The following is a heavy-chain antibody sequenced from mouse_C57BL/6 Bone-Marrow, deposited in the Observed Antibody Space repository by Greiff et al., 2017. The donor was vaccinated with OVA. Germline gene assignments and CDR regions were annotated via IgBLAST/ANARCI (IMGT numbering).Heavy chain of an antibody. Sequence: VQLQQSGPELVKPGASVKISCKASGYAFSSSWMNWVKQRPGKGLEWIGRIYPGDGDTNYNGKFKGKATLTADKSSSTAYMQLRSLTSEDSAVYFCARGGVTAEECDYWGQGTTLTVSS. J-gene: IGHJ2*01. CDR3: ARGGVTAEECDY. CDR1: GYAFSSSW. V-gene: IGHV1-82*01. D-gene: IGHD2-12*01. CDR2: IYPGDGDT.